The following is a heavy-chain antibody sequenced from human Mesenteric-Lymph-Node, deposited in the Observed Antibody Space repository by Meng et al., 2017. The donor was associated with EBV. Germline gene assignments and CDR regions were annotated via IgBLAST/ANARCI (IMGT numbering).Heavy chain of an antibody. J-gene: IGHJ4*02. V-gene: IGHV3-21*01. CDR2: IFTSGNI. CDR1: GFPFSSYS. CDR3: TRALGDSTAY. D-gene: IGHD3-16*01. Sequence: EVQLVVSGGXXXXXGXSLGFSCAASGFPFSSYSMNWVRQAPGKGLEWVSSIFTSGNIYYADSVKGRFTISRDNAKNSLYLLMNNLRVEDTAVYYCTRALGDSTAYWGQGTLVIVSS.